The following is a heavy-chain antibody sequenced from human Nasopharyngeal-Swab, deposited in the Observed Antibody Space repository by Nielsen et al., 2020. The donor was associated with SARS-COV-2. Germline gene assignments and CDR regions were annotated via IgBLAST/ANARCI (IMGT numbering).Heavy chain of an antibody. J-gene: IGHJ3*02. CDR3: VRDESGAFDI. V-gene: IGHV3-7*01. Sequence: GESLKISCAASGFTFTTYSMTWVRQAPGQGLEWVANVKQDGGEKFYLDSVKGRFTISRDNAKSSLYLQMTSLGAEDTAVYYCVRDESGAFDIWGQGTMVTVSS. D-gene: IGHD3-10*01. CDR2: VKQDGGEK. CDR1: GFTFTTYS.